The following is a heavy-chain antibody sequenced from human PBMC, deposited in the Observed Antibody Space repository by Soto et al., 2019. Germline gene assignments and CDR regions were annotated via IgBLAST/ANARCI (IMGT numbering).Heavy chain of an antibody. V-gene: IGHV4-39*01. J-gene: IGHJ4*02. Sequence: QLQLQESGPGLVKPSETLSLTCTVSGGSISSISYYWGWIRQPPGKGLEWIGSIKYSGHTFYNPSLKSRVAMSVDTSKIQFSLRLSSVTAAETAVYYCARVDIAVVPSTTFDYWGQGTLVTVS. D-gene: IGHD2-2*01. CDR1: GGSISSISYY. CDR3: ARVDIAVVPSTTFDY. CDR2: IKYSGHT.